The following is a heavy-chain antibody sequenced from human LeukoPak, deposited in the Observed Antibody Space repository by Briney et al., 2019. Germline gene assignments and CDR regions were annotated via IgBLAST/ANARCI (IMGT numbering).Heavy chain of an antibody. CDR2: IYYSGST. Sequence: SETLSLTCTVSGGSISSSSYYWGWIRQPPGKGLEWIGSIYYSGSTYYNPSLKSRVTISVDTSKNQFSLKLSSVTAADTAVYYCARGFGSSGAFDIWGQGTMVTVSS. D-gene: IGHD1-26*01. J-gene: IGHJ3*02. CDR1: GGSISSSSYY. V-gene: IGHV4-39*07. CDR3: ARGFGSSGAFDI.